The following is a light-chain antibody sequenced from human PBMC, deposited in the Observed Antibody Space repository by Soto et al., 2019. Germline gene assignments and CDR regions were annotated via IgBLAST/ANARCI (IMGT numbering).Light chain of an antibody. CDR3: QQSSNWPTIT. CDR2: DTS. J-gene: IGKJ5*01. Sequence: ETVLTQSPGTLSVSLGERATLPCRASQSVSIHLAWYQQKPGQAPRLLIYDTSTRATGIPARFSGSGSGTAFTLTIGRLQSEDLAVYYCQQSSNWPTITCGQGTRLVIK. V-gene: IGKV3-15*01. CDR1: QSVSIH.